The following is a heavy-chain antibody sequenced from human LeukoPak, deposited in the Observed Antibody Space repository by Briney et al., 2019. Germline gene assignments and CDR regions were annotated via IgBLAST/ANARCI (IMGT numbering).Heavy chain of an antibody. CDR3: AKGGKFDFWSTAGFDY. Sequence: GGSLRHSCAASGFTFSSYAMSWVRQAPGKGLEWVSAISGSGGSTYYADSVKGRFTISRDNSKNTLYLQMNSLRAEDTAVYYCAKGGKFDFWSTAGFDYWGQGTLVTVSS. J-gene: IGHJ4*02. D-gene: IGHD3-3*01. CDR1: GFTFSSYA. CDR2: ISGSGGST. V-gene: IGHV3-23*01.